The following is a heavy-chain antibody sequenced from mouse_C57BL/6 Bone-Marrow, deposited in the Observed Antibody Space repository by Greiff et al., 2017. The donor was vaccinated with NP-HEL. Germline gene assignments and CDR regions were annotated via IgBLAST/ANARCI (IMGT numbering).Heavy chain of an antibody. CDR2: IYPGSGNT. V-gene: IGHV1-76*01. Sequence: VQLQQSGAELVRPGASVKLSCKASGYTFTDYYINWVKQRPGQGLEWIARIYPGSGNTYYNETFKGKATLTAEKSSSAAYMQLSSLTSEDSAVYFCARSECREYYYAMDYWGQGTSVTVSS. J-gene: IGHJ4*01. CDR1: GYTFTDYY. CDR3: ARSECREYYYAMDY.